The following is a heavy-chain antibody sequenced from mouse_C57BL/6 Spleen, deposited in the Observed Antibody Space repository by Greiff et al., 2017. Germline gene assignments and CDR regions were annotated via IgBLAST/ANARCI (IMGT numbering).Heavy chain of an antibody. V-gene: IGHV1-80*01. CDR2: IYPGDGDT. J-gene: IGHJ1*03. CDR1: GYAFSSYW. D-gene: IGHD1-1*01. Sequence: QVQLQQSGAELVKPGASVKISCKASGYAFSSYWLNWVKQRPGKGLEWIGQIYPGDGDTNYNGKFKGKATLTADKSSSTAYMQLSSLTSEDSAVYFCSRFGISTVVLYFDFWGTGTTVTVSS. CDR3: SRFGISTVVLYFDF.